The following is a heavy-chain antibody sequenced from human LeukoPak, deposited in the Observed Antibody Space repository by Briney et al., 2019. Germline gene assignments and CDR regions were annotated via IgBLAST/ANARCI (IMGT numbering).Heavy chain of an antibody. CDR1: GYTFAGYY. CDR2: INPNSGGT. J-gene: IGHJ4*02. CDR3: ARVGATGTTSPFDY. V-gene: IGHV1-2*02. D-gene: IGHD1-1*01. Sequence: ASVKVSCKASGYTFAGYYMHWVRQAPGQGLAWMGWINPNSGGTNYAQKFQGRVAMTRDTSISTAYMELSRLRSDDTAVYYCARVGATGTTSPFDYWGQGTLVTVSS.